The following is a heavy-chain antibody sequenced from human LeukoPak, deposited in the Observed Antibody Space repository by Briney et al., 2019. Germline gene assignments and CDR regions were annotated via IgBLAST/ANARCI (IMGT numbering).Heavy chain of an antibody. Sequence: PGGSLRLFCAAWRFTFSSYCMSWVRQAPGKGLEWVANIKQDGSEKYYVDSVKGRFTISRENAKNSPYLQMNSLRAEDTAVYYCADYLGPGSYYPSGYWGQGTLVTVSS. CDR3: ADYLGPGSYYPSGY. D-gene: IGHD3-10*01. CDR1: RFTFSSYC. CDR2: IKQDGSEK. V-gene: IGHV3-7*03. J-gene: IGHJ4*02.